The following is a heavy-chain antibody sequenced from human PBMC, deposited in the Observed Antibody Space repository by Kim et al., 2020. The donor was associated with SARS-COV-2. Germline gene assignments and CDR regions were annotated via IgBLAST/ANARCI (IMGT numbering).Heavy chain of an antibody. J-gene: IGHJ5*02. CDR1: GGSISSGGYY. CDR2: IYYSGST. D-gene: IGHD3-10*01. V-gene: IGHV4-31*03. Sequence: SETLSLTCTVSGGSISSGGYYWSWIRQHPGKGLEWIGYIYYSGSTYYNPSLKSRVTISVDTSKNQFSLKLCSVTAAATAVYYCAGGWFGELMGGEYNWFDPWGQGTLVTVSS. CDR3: AGGWFGELMGGEYNWFDP.